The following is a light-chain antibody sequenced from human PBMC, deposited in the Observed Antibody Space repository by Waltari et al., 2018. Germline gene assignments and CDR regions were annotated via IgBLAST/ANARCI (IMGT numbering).Light chain of an antibody. CDR2: GNS. J-gene: IGLJ2*01. Sequence: QSVLTQPPSVSGTPGQRVTISCSGSTSNIGAGHDVHWYQHLPGTAPKLLISGNSNRPSWVPDRFSGPKSGTSASLAITGLQADNESDYFCQSFDNMLSGGVVFGGGTKLAVL. V-gene: IGLV1-40*01. CDR1: TSNIGAGHD. CDR3: QSFDNMLSGGVV.